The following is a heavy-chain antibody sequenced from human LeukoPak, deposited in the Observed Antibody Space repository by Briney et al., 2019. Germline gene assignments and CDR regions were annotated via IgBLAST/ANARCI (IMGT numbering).Heavy chain of an antibody. V-gene: IGHV4-59*08. Sequence: SETLSLTCTVSGGSISGYYWSWIRQPPGKGLEWIGDIYFGGTTYYKTSLKSRVTISLHTSTNQFSLNLTSVTAADTAEYFCARPTAKWNHRSPEFDPWGQGTLVIVSS. J-gene: IGHJ5*01. D-gene: IGHD1-14*01. CDR2: IYFGGTT. CDR3: ARPTAKWNHRSPEFDP. CDR1: GGSISGYY.